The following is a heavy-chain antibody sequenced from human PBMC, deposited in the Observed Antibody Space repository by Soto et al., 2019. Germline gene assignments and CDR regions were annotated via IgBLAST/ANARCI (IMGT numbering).Heavy chain of an antibody. CDR3: ARLLTEGATFREDAFDL. CDR2: ISTFNGKT. J-gene: IGHJ3*01. D-gene: IGHD1-26*01. CDR1: RYTFTSHG. Sequence: ASVKVSCKSSRYTFTSHGIAWVRQAPGQGLEWMGWISTFNGKTDYAQKFQGRVTMTADTLTSTVHMELRSLRSDDTAVYYCARLLTEGATFREDAFDLWGQGTKVTVSS. V-gene: IGHV1-18*01.